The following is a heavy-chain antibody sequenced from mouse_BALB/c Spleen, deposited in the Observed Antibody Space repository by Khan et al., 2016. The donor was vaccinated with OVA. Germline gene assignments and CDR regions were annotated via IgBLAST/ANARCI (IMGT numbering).Heavy chain of an antibody. D-gene: IGHD1-3*01. J-gene: IGHJ2*01. CDR1: GYSLTRYG. Sequence: QVQLKQSGPGLVAPSQSLSITCTVYGYSLTRYGVHWVRQPPGKGLEWLGLIWAGGSTNYNWALMSRLSISKDNSKSQVFLKMNSLQTDDTARYYCARLDDIWGQGTTLTVSS. CDR2: IWAGGST. CDR3: ARLDDI. V-gene: IGHV2-9*02.